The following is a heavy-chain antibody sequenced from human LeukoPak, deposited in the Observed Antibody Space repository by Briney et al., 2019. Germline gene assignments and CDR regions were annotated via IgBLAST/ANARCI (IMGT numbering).Heavy chain of an antibody. CDR2: IKQDGSGV. D-gene: IGHD3-9*01. CDR3: ARDLFLTGTFDY. CDR1: GFNFSNYW. V-gene: IGHV3-7*01. Sequence: HPGGSLRLSCAASGFNFSNYWMSWVRQAPEKGLEWVANIKQDGSGVFYVDSVKGRFTISRDNAKNSLYLQMNSLRAEDTAVYYCARDLFLTGTFDYWGQGSLVTVSS. J-gene: IGHJ4*02.